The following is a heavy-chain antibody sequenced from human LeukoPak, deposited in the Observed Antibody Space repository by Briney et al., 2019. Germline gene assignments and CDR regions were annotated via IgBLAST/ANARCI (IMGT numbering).Heavy chain of an antibody. V-gene: IGHV3-48*03. CDR1: GFTFSSYE. D-gene: IGHD2-21*01. Sequence: GRSLRLSCAASGFTFSSYEMNWIRQAPGKGLEWVAYISSSSSTIYYADSVKGRFTISRDNAKNSLSLQLSSLRGEDTALYYCARGDSSSILINDAFDFWGQGTMVPVSS. J-gene: IGHJ3*01. CDR3: ARGDSSSILINDAFDF. CDR2: ISSSSSTI.